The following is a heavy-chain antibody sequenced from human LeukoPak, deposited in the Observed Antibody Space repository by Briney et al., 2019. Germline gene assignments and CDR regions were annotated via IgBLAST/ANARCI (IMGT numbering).Heavy chain of an antibody. CDR1: GGSISGYY. Sequence: SETLSLTCTVSGGSISGYYWSWIRQTPGKGLEWIGDIYYSGSTNYNPSLKSRVTISVDTSKNQFSLKLSSVTAADTAVYYCATWRTAKTGFDYWGQGTLVTVSS. V-gene: IGHV4-59*08. D-gene: IGHD1-1*01. CDR2: IYYSGST. J-gene: IGHJ4*02. CDR3: ATWRTAKTGFDY.